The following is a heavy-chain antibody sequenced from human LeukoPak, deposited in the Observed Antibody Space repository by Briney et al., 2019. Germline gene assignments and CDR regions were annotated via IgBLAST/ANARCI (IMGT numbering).Heavy chain of an antibody. CDR2: IYSGGST. D-gene: IGHD6-13*01. Sequence: GGSLRLSCAASGFTVSSNYMSWVRQAPGKGLEWVSVIYSGGSTYYADSVKGRFTISRDNSKNTLYLQMNSLRAEDTAVYYCATDGGPEYSSSWYLYWGQGTLVTVSS. CDR3: ATDGGPEYSSSWYLY. V-gene: IGHV3-66*01. J-gene: IGHJ4*02. CDR1: GFTVSSNY.